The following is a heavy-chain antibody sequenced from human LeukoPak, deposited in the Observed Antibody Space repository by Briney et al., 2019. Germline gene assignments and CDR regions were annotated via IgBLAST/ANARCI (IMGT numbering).Heavy chain of an antibody. J-gene: IGHJ4*02. D-gene: IGHD3-10*01. V-gene: IGHV3-66*01. Sequence: GGSLRLSCAASGFTFSNYWMHWVRQTPGKGLEWVSVIYSGGSTYYADSVKGRFTISRDNSKNTLYLQMNSLRAEDTAVYYCARGSPMVRGAYDYWGQGTLVTVSS. CDR2: IYSGGST. CDR1: GFTFSNYW. CDR3: ARGSPMVRGAYDY.